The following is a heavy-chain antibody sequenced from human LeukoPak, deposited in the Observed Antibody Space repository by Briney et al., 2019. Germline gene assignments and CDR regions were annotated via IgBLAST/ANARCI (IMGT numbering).Heavy chain of an antibody. V-gene: IGHV1-2*02. J-gene: IGHJ5*02. CDR2: INPNSGGT. Sequence: GASVKVSCKASGYTFTGYYMHWVRQAPGQGLEWMGWINPNSGGTNYAQKFQGRVTMTRDTSISTGYMELSKLRSEETAVYYCAKVYSIAVAGTRWFDPWGQGTLVTVSS. CDR3: AKVYSIAVAGTRWFDP. D-gene: IGHD6-19*01. CDR1: GYTFTGYY.